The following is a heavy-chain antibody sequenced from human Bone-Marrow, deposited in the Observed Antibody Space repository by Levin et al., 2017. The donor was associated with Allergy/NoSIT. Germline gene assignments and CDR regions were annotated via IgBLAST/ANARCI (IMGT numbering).Heavy chain of an antibody. Sequence: SETLSLTCTVSGGSISSYYWSWIRQPPGKGLEWIGYIYYSGSTNYNPSLKSRVTISVDTSKNQFSLKLSSVTAADTAVYYCARGGRFLEWLWGQGTLVTVSS. CDR2: IYYSGST. CDR1: GGSISSYY. V-gene: IGHV4-59*01. D-gene: IGHD3-3*01. CDR3: ARGGRFLEWL. J-gene: IGHJ4*02.